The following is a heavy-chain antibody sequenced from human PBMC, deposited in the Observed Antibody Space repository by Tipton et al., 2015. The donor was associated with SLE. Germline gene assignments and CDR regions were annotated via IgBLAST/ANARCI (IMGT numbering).Heavy chain of an antibody. CDR1: GGSISGYY. V-gene: IGHV4-59*08. J-gene: IGHJ4*02. CDR2: SPFSGLT. D-gene: IGHD3-3*01. CDR3: ARHKLGFSWSYFDS. Sequence: TLSLTCTVSGGSISGYYWSWVRQPPGKGLEWIGYSPFSGLTNYNPSVRSRVSTSMDTSKNQFSLQMSSVTAADTALYYCARHKLGFSWSYFDSWGQGTLVTVSS.